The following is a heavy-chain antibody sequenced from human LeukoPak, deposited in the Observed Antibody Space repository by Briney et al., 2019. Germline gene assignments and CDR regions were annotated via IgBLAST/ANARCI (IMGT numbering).Heavy chain of an antibody. CDR3: ARDGLSSSSWYGLDS. CDR1: GFNVSNDY. V-gene: IGHV3-53*01. CDR2: IYNSGAT. D-gene: IGHD6-13*01. Sequence: GGSLRLSREASGFNVSNDYMSWVRQAPGKGLEWVSVIYNSGATYYGDSVKGRFTISRDNSKNMVYLQMNSLRAEDTAVYFCARDGLSSSSWYGLDSWGQGTLVIVSS. J-gene: IGHJ4*02.